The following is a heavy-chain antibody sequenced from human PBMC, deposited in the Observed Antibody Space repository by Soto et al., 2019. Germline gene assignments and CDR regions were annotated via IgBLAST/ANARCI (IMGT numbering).Heavy chain of an antibody. V-gene: IGHV3-21*01. CDR1: AFIFSAYT. J-gene: IGHJ4*02. CDR2: ITDYSSHI. D-gene: IGHD3-22*01. CDR3: ATPYYYTH. Sequence: GGSLGLSCSSSAFIFSAYTMTWVRQSPGKGLEWLASITDYSSHIDYADSVRGRFTVSRDNARKSVYLQMDSLGAEDTAIYYCATPYYYTHWGPGTLVTVSS.